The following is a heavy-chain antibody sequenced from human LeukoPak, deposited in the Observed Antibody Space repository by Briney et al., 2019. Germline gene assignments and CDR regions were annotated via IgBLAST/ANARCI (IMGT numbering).Heavy chain of an antibody. D-gene: IGHD3-16*01. CDR3: ARALNLWDVDFDY. V-gene: IGHV1-2*02. CDR2: INPNSGGT. Sequence: ASVKVSCKASGYTFTGYYMHWVRQAPGQGLEWMGWINPNSGGTNYAQKFQGRVTMTRDTSISTVYMELSRLRSDDTAVYYCARALNLWDVDFDYWGQGTLVTVSS. J-gene: IGHJ4*02. CDR1: GYTFTGYY.